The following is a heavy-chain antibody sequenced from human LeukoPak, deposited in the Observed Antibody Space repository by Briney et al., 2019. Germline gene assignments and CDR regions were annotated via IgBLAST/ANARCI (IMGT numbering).Heavy chain of an antibody. V-gene: IGHV4-39*07. D-gene: IGHD6-6*01. CDR1: GGSINSSNCY. Sequence: SETLSLTCTVSGGSINSSNCYWGWIRQPPGKGLEWIGNFYYSRTTYYNPSLKSRVTISVDTSKNQFSLKLSSVTAADTAVYYCARLDWYSSSSNYYYYMDVWGKGTTVTVSS. J-gene: IGHJ6*03. CDR2: FYYSRTT. CDR3: ARLDWYSSSSNYYYYMDV.